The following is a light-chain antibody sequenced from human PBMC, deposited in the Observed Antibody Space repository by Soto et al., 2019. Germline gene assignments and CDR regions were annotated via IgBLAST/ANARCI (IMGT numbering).Light chain of an antibody. CDR2: DAS. V-gene: IGKV3-11*01. CDR3: QHRGNWWT. CDR1: QSVSCF. J-gene: IGKJ1*01. Sequence: IVLTQSPATLSLSPGERPTLSCSASQSVSCFLAYYQQKPRQPPRLLNYDASNGTTSIPARCTSSCARTDFTLTISSVEPEDFADYCWQHRGNWWTFGQGTKVDIK.